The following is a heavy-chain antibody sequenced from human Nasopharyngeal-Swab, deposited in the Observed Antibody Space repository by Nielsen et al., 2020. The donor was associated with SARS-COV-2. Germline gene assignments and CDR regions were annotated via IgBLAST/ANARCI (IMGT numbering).Heavy chain of an antibody. CDR2: ISGSGGST. CDR1: GFPLRSHA. V-gene: IGHV3-23*01. CDR3: AKDDRRSQWLVDYYYGMDV. J-gene: IGHJ6*02. D-gene: IGHD6-19*01. Sequence: PTLSTPGFPLRSHAMSWGRQAPGEGLEWVSAISGSGGSTYYADSVKGRFTISRDNSKNTLYLQMNSLRAEDTAVYYCAKDDRRSQWLVDYYYGMDVWGQGTTVTVSS.